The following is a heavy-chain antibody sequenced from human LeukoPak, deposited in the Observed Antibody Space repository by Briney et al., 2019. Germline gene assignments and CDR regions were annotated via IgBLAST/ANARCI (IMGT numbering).Heavy chain of an antibody. D-gene: IGHD5-18*01. CDR3: ARDLMVRGYYGMDV. CDR2: INPNSGGT. CDR1: GYTFTGYY. Sequence: GASVKVSCKASGYTFTGYYMHWVRQAPGQGLEWMGWINPNSGGTNYAQKFQGWVTMTRDTSISTAYVELSRLRSDDTAVYYCARDLMVRGYYGMDVWGQGTTVTVSS. V-gene: IGHV1-2*04. J-gene: IGHJ6*02.